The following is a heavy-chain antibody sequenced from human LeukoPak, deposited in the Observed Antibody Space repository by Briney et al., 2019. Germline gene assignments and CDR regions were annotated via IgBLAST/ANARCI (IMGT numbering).Heavy chain of an antibody. CDR3: ARDHITIFGVVRFDY. J-gene: IGHJ4*02. CDR2: IYTSGST. CDR1: GGSISSYY. Sequence: SETLSLTCTVSGGSISSYYWSWIRQPAGKGLEWIGRIYTSGSTNYNPSLKSRVTMSVDTSKNQFSLKLSSVTAADTAVYYCARDHITIFGVVRFDYWGQGTLVTVSS. D-gene: IGHD3-3*01. V-gene: IGHV4-4*07.